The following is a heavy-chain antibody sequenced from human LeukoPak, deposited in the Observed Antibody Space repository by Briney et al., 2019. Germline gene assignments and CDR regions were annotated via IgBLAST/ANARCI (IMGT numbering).Heavy chain of an antibody. Sequence: ASVKVSCKASGYTFTSYGISWVRQAPGQGLEWMGCIRAYNGNTNYAQKLQGRVTMTPDTSTSIAYMELSSLRSDDTAVYYCATVPSGRPTYYFDYWGQGTLVTVSS. V-gene: IGHV1-18*01. D-gene: IGHD6-19*01. J-gene: IGHJ4*02. CDR1: GYTFTSYG. CDR2: IRAYNGNT. CDR3: ATVPSGRPTYYFDY.